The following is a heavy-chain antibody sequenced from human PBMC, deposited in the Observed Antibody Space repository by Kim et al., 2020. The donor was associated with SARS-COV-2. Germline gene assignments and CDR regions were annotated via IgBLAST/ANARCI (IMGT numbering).Heavy chain of an antibody. CDR2: IDPSDSYT. Sequence: GASLKISCKGSGYSFTSYWISWVRQMPGKGLEWMGRIDPSDSYTNYSPSFQGHVTISADKSISTAYLQWSSLKASDTAMYYCAPIVRRSSGWYNWFDPWGQGTLVTVSS. D-gene: IGHD6-19*01. V-gene: IGHV5-10-1*01. J-gene: IGHJ5*02. CDR1: GYSFTSYW. CDR3: APIVRRSSGWYNWFDP.